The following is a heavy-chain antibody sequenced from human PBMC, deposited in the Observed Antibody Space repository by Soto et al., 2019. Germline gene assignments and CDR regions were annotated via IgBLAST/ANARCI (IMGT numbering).Heavy chain of an antibody. D-gene: IGHD3-10*01. CDR2: FDPEDGET. J-gene: IGHJ4*02. CDR1: GYTLTELS. Sequence: ASVKVSXKVSGYTLTELSMHWVRQAPGKGLEWMGGFDPEDGETIYAQKFQGRVTMTEDTSTDTAYMELSSLRSEDTAVYYCAIPTVRGVIRYSWGQGTLVTVSS. CDR3: AIPTVRGVIRYS. V-gene: IGHV1-24*01.